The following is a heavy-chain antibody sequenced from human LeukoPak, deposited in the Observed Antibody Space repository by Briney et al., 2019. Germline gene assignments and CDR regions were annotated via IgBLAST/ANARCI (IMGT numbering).Heavy chain of an antibody. D-gene: IGHD6-6*01. V-gene: IGHV4-39*01. J-gene: IGHJ4*02. CDR2: IYYSGST. CDR1: GGSISGSSYY. Sequence: SETLSLTCTVSGGSISGSSYYWGWIRQPPGKGLEWIGSIYYSGSTYYNPSLKSRVTISVDTSKNQFSLKLSSVTAADTAVYYCARFLAAKSYSFDYWGQGTLVTVSS. CDR3: ARFLAAKSYSFDY.